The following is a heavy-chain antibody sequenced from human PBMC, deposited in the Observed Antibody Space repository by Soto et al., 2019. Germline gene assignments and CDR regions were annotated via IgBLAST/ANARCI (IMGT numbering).Heavy chain of an antibody. Sequence: SETLSLTCTVSGGSISSGDYYWSWIRQSPGKGLEWIGYIYYSGSTYYNPSLKSRVTISLGTSKNQLSLKLTSVTVADTAVYYCARVPDYGLFGHDYWGQGTQVTVSS. CDR2: IYYSGST. D-gene: IGHD4-17*01. J-gene: IGHJ4*02. CDR3: ARVPDYGLFGHDY. CDR1: GGSISSGDYY. V-gene: IGHV4-30-4*01.